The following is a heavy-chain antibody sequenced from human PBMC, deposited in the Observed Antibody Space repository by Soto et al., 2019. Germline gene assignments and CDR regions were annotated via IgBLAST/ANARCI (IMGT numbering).Heavy chain of an antibody. CDR1: GYTFTSYA. J-gene: IGHJ4*02. Sequence: QVQLVQSGAEVKKPGASVKVSCKASGYTFTSYAMHWVRQAPGQRLEWMGWINAGNGNTKYSQKFQGRVTITRDTSASTAYMGLSSLRSEDTAVYYCAIKIGYCSSTSCRSSLDYWGQGTLVTVSS. V-gene: IGHV1-3*01. CDR2: INAGNGNT. D-gene: IGHD2-2*01. CDR3: AIKIGYCSSTSCRSSLDY.